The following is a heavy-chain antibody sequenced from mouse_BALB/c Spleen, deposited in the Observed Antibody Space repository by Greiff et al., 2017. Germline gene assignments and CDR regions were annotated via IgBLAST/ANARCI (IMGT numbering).Heavy chain of an antibody. CDR3: NAWGTARAAGFAY. CDR1: GFNIKDYY. Sequence: VQLQQSGAELVRSGASVKLSCTASGFNIKDYYMHWVKQRPEQGLEWIGWIDPENGDTEYAPKFQGKATMTADTSSNTAYLQLSSLTSEDTAVYYCNAWGTARAAGFAYWGQGTLVTVSA. D-gene: IGHD3-3*01. V-gene: IGHV14-4*02. CDR2: IDPENGDT. J-gene: IGHJ3*01.